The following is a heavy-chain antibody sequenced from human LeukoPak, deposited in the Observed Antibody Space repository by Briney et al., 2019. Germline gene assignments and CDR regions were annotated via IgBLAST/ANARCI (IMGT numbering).Heavy chain of an antibody. V-gene: IGHV4-4*07. CDR1: GGSISSYY. Sequence: SETLSLTCTVSGGSISSYYWSWIRQPAGKGLEWIGRIYTSGSTNYNPSLKSRVTMSVDTSKNQFSLKLSSVTAADTAVYYCARVKYYGSGTVKSGGYFDYWGQGTLVTVSS. CDR3: ARVKYYGSGTVKSGGYFDY. CDR2: IYTSGST. J-gene: IGHJ4*02. D-gene: IGHD3-10*01.